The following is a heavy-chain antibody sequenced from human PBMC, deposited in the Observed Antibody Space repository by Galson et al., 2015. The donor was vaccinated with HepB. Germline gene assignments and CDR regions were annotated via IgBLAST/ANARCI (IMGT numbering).Heavy chain of an antibody. J-gene: IGHJ5*02. D-gene: IGHD4-17*01. CDR3: ARGVMTTVPLDDP. CDR1: GYTFTPYY. CDR2: INPSGGST. Sequence: SVKVSCKASGYTFTPYYMHWVRQAPGRGLEWMGLINPSGGSTTYAQKFQGRVTMTRDTSTSTVYMELSSLRSEDTAVYYCARGVMTTVPLDDPWGQGTLVTVSS. V-gene: IGHV1-46*01.